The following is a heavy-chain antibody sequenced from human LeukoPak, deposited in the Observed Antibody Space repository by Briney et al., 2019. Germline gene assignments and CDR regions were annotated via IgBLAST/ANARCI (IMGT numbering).Heavy chain of an antibody. J-gene: IGHJ4*02. CDR1: GFTFSSYG. Sequence: GGSLRLSCAASGFTFSSYGMHWVRQAPGKGLEWVAVISYDGSNKYYADSVKGRFTISRDNSKNTLHLQMNSLRAEDTAVYYCAKALTYSYGSGSYRDYWGQGTLVTVSS. CDR3: AKALTYSYGSGSYRDY. D-gene: IGHD3-10*01. V-gene: IGHV3-30*18. CDR2: ISYDGSNK.